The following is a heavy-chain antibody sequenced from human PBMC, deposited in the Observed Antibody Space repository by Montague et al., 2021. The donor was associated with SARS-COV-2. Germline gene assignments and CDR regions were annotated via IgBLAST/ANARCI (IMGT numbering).Heavy chain of an antibody. V-gene: IGHV4-34*01. D-gene: IGHD3-22*01. J-gene: IGHJ5*02. CDR2: INHGGST. CDR3: ARGPRITMIVVVITDIWFDP. CDR1: NGSFSSFY. Sequence: SETLSLTCAVFNGSFSSFYWNWIRQPPGKGLEWIGEINHGGSTNYNPSLKSRVTMSVDTSKNQFSLRLSSVTAADTAVYYCARGPRITMIVVVITDIWFDPWGQGTLVTVSS.